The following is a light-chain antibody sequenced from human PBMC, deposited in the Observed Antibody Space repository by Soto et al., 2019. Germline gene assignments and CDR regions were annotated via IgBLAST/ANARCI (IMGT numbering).Light chain of an antibody. J-gene: IGKJ4*01. Sequence: DIQTTQSPSTLSASVGDRVTITCRASQSISSWLAWYQQKPGKAPKLLIYDASSLESGVPSRFSGSGSGTEFTLTISSLLPDDFATYYCQQYNSYSFGGGTKVEIK. CDR2: DAS. CDR3: QQYNSYS. CDR1: QSISSW. V-gene: IGKV1-5*01.